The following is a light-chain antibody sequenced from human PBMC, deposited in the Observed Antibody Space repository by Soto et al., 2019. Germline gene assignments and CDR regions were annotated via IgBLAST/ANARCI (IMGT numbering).Light chain of an antibody. CDR3: SSYLNYNSEV. V-gene: IGLV2-8*01. CDR2: EVN. CDR1: NTDVGGYNY. J-gene: IGLJ1*01. Sequence: LTQPPSASGSPGESVTISCTGTNTDVGGYNYVSWYQRHPGKAPKLIIYEVNKRPSGVPDRFSGSKSGNTASLAVSGLQAEDEADYYCSSYLNYNSEVFGTGTKVTVL.